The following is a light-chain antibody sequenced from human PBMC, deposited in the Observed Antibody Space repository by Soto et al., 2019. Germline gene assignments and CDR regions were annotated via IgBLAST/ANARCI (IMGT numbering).Light chain of an antibody. CDR2: KAS. CDR3: QQYNGHSPWT. V-gene: IGKV1-5*03. Sequence: DIQMTQSPSTLSASVGDRVTITCRASQSISSWLAWYQHKPGKAPNLLIFKASSLESGVPSRFSGSGSGTEFTLTISSLQPDDFATYYCQQYNGHSPWTFGQGTKVDIK. CDR1: QSISSW. J-gene: IGKJ1*01.